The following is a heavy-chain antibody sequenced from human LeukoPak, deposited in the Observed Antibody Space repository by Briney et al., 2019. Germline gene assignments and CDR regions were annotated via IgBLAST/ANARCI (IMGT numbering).Heavy chain of an antibody. Sequence: GGSLRLSCAASGFTVSSNYMSWVRQAPGKGLEWVSVIYSGGSTYYADSVKGRFTISRDNSKNTLYLQMNSLRAEDTAVYYCAKDGSSGDYYYFDYWGQGSLVTVSS. CDR3: AKDGSSGDYYYFDY. D-gene: IGHD3-22*01. J-gene: IGHJ4*02. V-gene: IGHV3-66*01. CDR2: IYSGGST. CDR1: GFTVSSNY.